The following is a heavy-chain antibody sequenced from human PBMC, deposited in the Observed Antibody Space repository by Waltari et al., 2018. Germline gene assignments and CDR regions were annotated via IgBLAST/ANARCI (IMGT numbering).Heavy chain of an antibody. CDR1: GGSFSGYY. Sequence: QVQLQQWGAGLLKPSETLSLTCAVYGGSFSGYYWSWIRQPPGKGREWIGEINHSGSTNYNPSLKSRVTISVDTAKNQFSLKLSSVTAADTAVYYCARDSSGLRGGNWFDPWGQGTLVTVSS. J-gene: IGHJ5*02. CDR2: INHSGST. V-gene: IGHV4-34*01. D-gene: IGHD6-19*01. CDR3: ARDSSGLRGGNWFDP.